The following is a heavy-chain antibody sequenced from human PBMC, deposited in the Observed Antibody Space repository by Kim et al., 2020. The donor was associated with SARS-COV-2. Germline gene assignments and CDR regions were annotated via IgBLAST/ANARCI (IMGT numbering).Heavy chain of an antibody. CDR1: GGSFSGYY. J-gene: IGHJ6*02. CDR3: ARVGYSSSWYSALKRPDGMDV. V-gene: IGHV4-34*01. CDR2: INHSGST. D-gene: IGHD6-13*01. Sequence: SETLSLTCAVYGGSFSGYYWSWIRQPPGKGLEWIGEINHSGSTNYNPSLKSRVTISVDTSKNQFSLKLSSVTAADTAVYYCARVGYSSSWYSALKRPDGMDVWGQGTTVTVSS.